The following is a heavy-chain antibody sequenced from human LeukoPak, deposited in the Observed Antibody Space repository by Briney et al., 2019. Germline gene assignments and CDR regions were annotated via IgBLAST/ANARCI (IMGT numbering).Heavy chain of an antibody. V-gene: IGHV3-30*18. CDR2: ISYDGSNK. CDR3: AKGLNDYGNTVDVFDI. Sequence: PGGSLRLSCAASGFTFSSYGMHWVRQAPGKGLEWVAVISYDGSNKYYADSVKGRFTISRDNSKNTLFLQLNILRADDTAIYYCAKGLNDYGNTVDVFDIWGRGTMVTVSS. CDR1: GFTFSSYG. D-gene: IGHD4/OR15-4a*01. J-gene: IGHJ3*02.